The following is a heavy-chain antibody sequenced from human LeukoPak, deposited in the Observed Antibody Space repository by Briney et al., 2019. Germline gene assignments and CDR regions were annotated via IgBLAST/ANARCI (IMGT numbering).Heavy chain of an antibody. D-gene: IGHD4-17*01. J-gene: IGHJ6*02. V-gene: IGHV4-59*08. Sequence: SETLSLTCTVSGGSISSYYWSWIRQPPGKGLEWIGYIYYSGSTNYNPSLKSRVTISVDTSKNQFSLKLSSVTAADTAVYYGARLVMCYGYYARGYYGMDVWGQGTTVTVSS. CDR2: IYYSGST. CDR1: GGSISSYY. CDR3: ARLVMCYGYYARGYYGMDV.